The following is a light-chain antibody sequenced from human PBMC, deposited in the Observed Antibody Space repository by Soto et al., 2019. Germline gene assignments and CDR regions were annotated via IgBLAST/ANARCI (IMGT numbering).Light chain of an antibody. V-gene: IGKV3-15*01. J-gene: IGKJ1*01. CDR1: QSVSSN. CDR3: QQYKNGWT. Sequence: EIVMTQSPATLSVSPGERATLSCRASQSVSSNLAWYQQKPGQAPRLLIYGASTRATGIPDRFSGSGSGTEFTLTISSLQSEDFAVYYCQQYKNGWTFGQGTKVEIK. CDR2: GAS.